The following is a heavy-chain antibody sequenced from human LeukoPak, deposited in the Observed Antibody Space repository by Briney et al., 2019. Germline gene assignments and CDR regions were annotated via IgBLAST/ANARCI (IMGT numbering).Heavy chain of an antibody. D-gene: IGHD3-22*01. J-gene: IGHJ4*02. CDR3: ARAQRAYYYDSSGAYYFDY. V-gene: IGHV4-34*01. CDR1: GGSFSGYY. Sequence: SETLSLTCAVDGGSFSGYYWSWIRPPPGKGLEWIGEINHSGRTNSKTSLKSRITISVDTSKNQFSLKLSSVTAADTAVYYCARAQRAYYYDSSGAYYFDYWDQRTLVTVSS. CDR2: INHSGRT.